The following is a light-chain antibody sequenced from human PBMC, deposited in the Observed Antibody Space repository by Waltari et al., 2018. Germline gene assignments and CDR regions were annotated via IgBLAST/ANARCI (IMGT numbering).Light chain of an antibody. J-gene: IGKJ2*01. Sequence: EIVLTQSPATLSLSPGERATLSCRASQSVSSYLAWYQQKPGQAPRLLIYDAANRAIGIPASFSGSGSGTDFTLTISSLEPEDFAVYFCQHRYTFGQGTKLEIK. CDR3: QHRYT. V-gene: IGKV3-11*01. CDR1: QSVSSY. CDR2: DAA.